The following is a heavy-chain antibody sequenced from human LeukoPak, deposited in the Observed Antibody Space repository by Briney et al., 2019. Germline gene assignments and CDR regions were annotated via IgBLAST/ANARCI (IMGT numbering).Heavy chain of an antibody. V-gene: IGHV3-74*01. Sequence: GGSLRLSCAASGFTFSSYWMHWVRQAPGKGLVWVSRLNIDGSSTSYADSVMGRFTISRDNAKDTLYLRMNSLRVEDTAVYYCARTYYDTTGPPGYWGQGTLVTVSS. CDR1: GFTFSSYW. CDR2: LNIDGSST. J-gene: IGHJ4*02. CDR3: ARTYYDTTGPPGY. D-gene: IGHD3-22*01.